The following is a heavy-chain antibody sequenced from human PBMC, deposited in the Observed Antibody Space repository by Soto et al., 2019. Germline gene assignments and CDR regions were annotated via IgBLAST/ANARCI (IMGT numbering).Heavy chain of an antibody. J-gene: IGHJ4*02. CDR1: GGTFSSYA. CDR2: IIPIFGTA. V-gene: IGHV1-69*13. CDR3: ARAAPYCGGDCPNDY. Sequence: SVKVSCKASGGTFSSYAISWVRQAPGQGLEWMGGIIPIFGTANYAQKFQGRVTITADESTSTAYMELSSLRSEDTAVYYCARAAPYCGGDCPNDYWGQGTLVTVYS. D-gene: IGHD2-21*02.